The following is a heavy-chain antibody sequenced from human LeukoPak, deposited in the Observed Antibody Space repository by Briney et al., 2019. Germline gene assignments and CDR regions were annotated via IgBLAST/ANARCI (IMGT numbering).Heavy chain of an antibody. Sequence: GGSLRLSCAASGFTFSSYAMSWVRQAPGKGLEWVSAISGSGGSTYYADSVKGRFTISRDNSKNTLYLQMNSLRAEDTAVYYCARSRDYGSGSYCFDYWGQGTLVTVSS. CDR3: ARSRDYGSGSYCFDY. J-gene: IGHJ4*02. D-gene: IGHD3-10*01. V-gene: IGHV3-23*01. CDR1: GFTFSSYA. CDR2: ISGSGGST.